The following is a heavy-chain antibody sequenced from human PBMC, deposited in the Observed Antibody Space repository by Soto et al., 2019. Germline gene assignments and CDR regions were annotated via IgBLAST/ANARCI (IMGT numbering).Heavy chain of an antibody. D-gene: IGHD6-6*01. V-gene: IGHV3-23*01. CDR3: AKNWDTTSSSSSH. Sequence: GGSLRLSCAASGSTFSTYAMSWVRQAPGKGLEWVSAISGTGGSTYYADSVKGRFTISRDNSKNTLYLQMNSLRAEDTAVYYCAKNWDTTSSSSSHWGQGTLVTVSS. CDR2: ISGTGGST. J-gene: IGHJ4*02. CDR1: GSTFSTYA.